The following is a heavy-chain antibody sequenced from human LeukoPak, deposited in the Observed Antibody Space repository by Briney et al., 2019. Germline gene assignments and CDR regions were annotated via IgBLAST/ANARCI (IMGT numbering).Heavy chain of an antibody. CDR2: INGDGSTT. V-gene: IGHV3-74*01. Sequence: GGSLRLSCAASGFTFSDYYMSWIRQAPGKGLVWVSHINGDGSTTSYADSVKGRFTISRDNAKNTLYLQMNSLRAEDTAVYYCARDKYYVMDVWGQGTTVTVSS. J-gene: IGHJ6*02. D-gene: IGHD6-6*01. CDR1: GFTFSDYY. CDR3: ARDKYYVMDV.